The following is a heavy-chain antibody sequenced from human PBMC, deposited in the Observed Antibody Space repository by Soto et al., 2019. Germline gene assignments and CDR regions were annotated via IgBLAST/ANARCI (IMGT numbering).Heavy chain of an antibody. CDR1: GSAFSSGG. D-gene: IGHD3-22*01. J-gene: IGHJ6*02. CDR2: ISGSGGST. Sequence: GSLSLSCAASGSAFSSGGMYWVSQAPGEGQEWVSTISGSGGSTYYAASVKGRCTISRDNSKNTLYLQMNSLRAEDTAVYYFAKDGDSSRYFSYYYVMDVWGQGTTVTVSS. V-gene: IGHV3-23*01. CDR3: AKDGDSSRYFSYYYVMDV.